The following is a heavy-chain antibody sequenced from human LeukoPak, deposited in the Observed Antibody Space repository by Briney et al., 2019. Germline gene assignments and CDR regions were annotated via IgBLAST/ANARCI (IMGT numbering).Heavy chain of an antibody. CDR1: GGSISSYY. CDR2: IYYSGGT. D-gene: IGHD3-10*01. CDR3: ARDTLRGSYGSGSYYNPLGAFDI. V-gene: IGHV4-59*01. J-gene: IGHJ3*02. Sequence: SETPPLTCTVSGGSISSYYWSLIRQPPGKGLEWIGYIYYSGGTNYNPSLKSRVTISVDTSKNQFSLKLSSVTAADTAVYYCARDTLRGSYGSGSYYNPLGAFDIWGQGTMVAVSS.